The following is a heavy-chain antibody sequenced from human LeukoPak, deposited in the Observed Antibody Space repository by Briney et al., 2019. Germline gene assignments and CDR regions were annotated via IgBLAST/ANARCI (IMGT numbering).Heavy chain of an antibody. CDR1: GFTFSSYW. D-gene: IGHD3-22*01. CDR2: IKQDGSEK. V-gene: IGHV3-7*01. CDR3: ARDPHDSSGYYGKTPLDAFDI. J-gene: IGHJ3*02. Sequence: PGGSLRLSCAASGFTFSSYWMSWVRQAPGKGLEWVANIKQDGSEKYYVDSVKGRFTISRDNAKTSLYLQMNSLRAEDTAMYYCARDPHDSSGYYGKTPLDAFDIWGQGTMVTVSS.